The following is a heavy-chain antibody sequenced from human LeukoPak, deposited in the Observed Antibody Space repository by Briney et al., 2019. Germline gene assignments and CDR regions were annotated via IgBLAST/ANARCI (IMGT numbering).Heavy chain of an antibody. CDR3: AKKGGRVIPAATPYYFDY. CDR1: GFTFSSYA. D-gene: IGHD2-2*01. J-gene: IGHJ4*02. Sequence: GGSLRLSSAVSGFTFSSYAMNWVRQAPGKGLEWVSGISGSGGSTYYTDSVKGRFTISRDNSKNTLYLQMNSLRAEDTAVYYCAKKGGRVIPAATPYYFDYWGQGSLVTVSS. V-gene: IGHV3-23*01. CDR2: ISGSGGST.